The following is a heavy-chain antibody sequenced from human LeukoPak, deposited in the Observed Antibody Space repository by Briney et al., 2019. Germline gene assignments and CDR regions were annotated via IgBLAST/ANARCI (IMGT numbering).Heavy chain of an antibody. CDR2: IKQDGSEM. V-gene: IGHV3-7*01. J-gene: IGHJ4*02. CDR3: ARNPRNLGYGDY. Sequence: GGSLRLSCAASGFTFSDYWMTWVRQAPGRGLEWVANIKQDGSEMYYVDSVKGRFTISRDNAKNSLYLQMKSLRAEDTAVYYCARNPRNLGYGDYWGQGTLVTVSS. CDR1: GFTFSDYW. D-gene: IGHD2-15*01.